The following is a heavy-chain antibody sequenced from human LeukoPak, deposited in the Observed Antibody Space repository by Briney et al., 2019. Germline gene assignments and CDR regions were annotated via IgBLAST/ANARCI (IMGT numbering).Heavy chain of an antibody. D-gene: IGHD3-22*01. CDR1: GGSISSYY. CDR3: ARATYYYDSSGYYGSDY. V-gene: IGHV4-4*07. J-gene: IGHJ4*02. Sequence: SETLSLTCTVSGGSISSYYWSWIRQPAGKGLEWIGRIYTSGSTNYNPSLKSRVTISVDTSKNQFSLKLSSVTAADTAVYYCARATYYYDSSGYYGSDYWGQGTLVTVSS. CDR2: IYTSGST.